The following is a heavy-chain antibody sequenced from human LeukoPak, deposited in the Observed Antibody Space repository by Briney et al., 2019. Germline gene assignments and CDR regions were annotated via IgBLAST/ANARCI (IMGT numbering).Heavy chain of an antibody. J-gene: IGHJ5*02. CDR2: INPSGGRT. CDR1: GYTFTSYY. Sequence: GASVTVSYKASGYTFTSYYMQWVRQAPGQGLEWMGIINPSGGRTSYAQKFQGRATMTRDMSTSTVYMELSSLRSEDTAVYYCAVSRYYPYNWFDPWGQGSLVTVSS. D-gene: IGHD3-22*01. V-gene: IGHV1-46*03. CDR3: AVSRYYPYNWFDP.